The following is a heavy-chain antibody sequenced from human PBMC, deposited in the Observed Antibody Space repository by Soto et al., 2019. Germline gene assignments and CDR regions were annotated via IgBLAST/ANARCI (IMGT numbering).Heavy chain of an antibody. CDR1: GYSFYSYL. CDR3: ARPPGYISDWYYFDL. D-gene: IGHD3-9*01. V-gene: IGHV5-51*01. CDR2: IYPGDSDT. Sequence: GGSLKTSREGSGYSFYSYLIGWGRQMPGKGLEWMGIIYPGDSDTRYSPSFQGQVTISADTSLKTAYLELSSLMSEDTAVYYCARPPGYISDWYYFDLWGQGTQVTVSS. J-gene: IGHJ4*02.